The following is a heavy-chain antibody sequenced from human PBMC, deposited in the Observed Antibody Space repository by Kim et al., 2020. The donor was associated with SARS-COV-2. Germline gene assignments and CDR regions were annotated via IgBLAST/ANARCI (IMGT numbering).Heavy chain of an antibody. V-gene: IGHV4-30-4*01. CDR3: ARRAAMGKLDY. CDR1: GGSISSGDYY. J-gene: IGHJ4*02. Sequence: SETLSLTCTVSGGSISSGDYYWSWIRQPPGKGLEWIGYIYYSGSTYYNPSLKSRVTISVDTSKNQFSLKLSSVTAADTAVYYCARRAAMGKLDYWGQGTLVTVSS. CDR2: IYYSGST. D-gene: IGHD2-2*01.